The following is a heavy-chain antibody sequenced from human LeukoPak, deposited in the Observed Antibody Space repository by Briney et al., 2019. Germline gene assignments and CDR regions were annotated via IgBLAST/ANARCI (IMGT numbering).Heavy chain of an antibody. V-gene: IGHV1-2*02. D-gene: IGHD2-2*01. Sequence: GASVKVSCKASGYTFTGYYMHWVRQAPGQGLEWMGWINPNSGGTNYAQKFQGRVTMTRDTSISTAYMELSRLRSDDTAVYYCARGEAVPAASYNWFDPWGQGTLVTVSS. CDR3: ARGEAVPAASYNWFDP. J-gene: IGHJ5*02. CDR1: GYTFTGYY. CDR2: INPNSGGT.